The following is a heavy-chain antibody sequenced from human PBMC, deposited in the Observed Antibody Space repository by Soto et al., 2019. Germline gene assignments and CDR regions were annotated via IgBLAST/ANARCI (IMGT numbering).Heavy chain of an antibody. J-gene: IGHJ4*02. CDR3: TTPGRWLQSHVDY. D-gene: IGHD1-26*01. CDR2: TSYDGSSR. V-gene: IGHV3-30-3*01. Sequence: PGGSLRLSCAASGFTFSSYAMHWVRQAPGKGLEWVAVTSYDGSSRYYADSVKGRFTISRDNSKNTLYLQMNSLRPEDTAVYYCTTPGRWLQSHVDYWGPGTLLTVSS. CDR1: GFTFSSYA.